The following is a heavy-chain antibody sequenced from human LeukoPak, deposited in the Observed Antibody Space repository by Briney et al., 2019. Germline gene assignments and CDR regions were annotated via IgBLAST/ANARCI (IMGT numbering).Heavy chain of an antibody. D-gene: IGHD3-16*01. CDR2: IYHSGST. Sequence: SETLSLTCAVSGGSISSGGYSWSWIRQPPGKGLEWIGYIYHSGSTYYNPSLKSRVTISVDRSKNQFSLKLSSVTAADTAVYYCARATYYFDSWGQGTLVTVSS. CDR3: ARATYYFDS. V-gene: IGHV4-30-2*01. J-gene: IGHJ4*02. CDR1: GGSISSGGYS.